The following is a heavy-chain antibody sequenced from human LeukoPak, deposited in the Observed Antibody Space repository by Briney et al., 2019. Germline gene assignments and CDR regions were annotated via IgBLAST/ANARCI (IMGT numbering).Heavy chain of an antibody. V-gene: IGHV3-21*04. CDR2: ISSSSSYI. CDR3: AKRVGEVRQALGGNIVVVTYDDAFDI. Sequence: GSLRLSCAASGFTFSSYSMNWVRQAPGKGLEWVSSISSSSSYIYYADSVKGRFTISRDNAKNSLYLQMNSLRAEDTAVYYCAKRVGEVRQALGGNIVVVTYDDAFDIWGQGTMVTVSS. CDR1: GFTFSSYS. D-gene: IGHD2-21*02. J-gene: IGHJ3*02.